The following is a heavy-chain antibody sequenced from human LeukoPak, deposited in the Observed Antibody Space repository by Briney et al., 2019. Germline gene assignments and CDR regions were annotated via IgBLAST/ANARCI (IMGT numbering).Heavy chain of an antibody. CDR2: IIPIFGTA. CDR1: GGTFSSYA. Sequence: SVKVSCKASGGTFSSYAISWVRQAPGQGLEWMGGIIPIFGTANYAQKFQGRVTITADKPTSTAYMELSSLRSEDTAVYYCARTRSSSSSWYGQFDYWGQGTLVTVSS. D-gene: IGHD6-13*01. J-gene: IGHJ4*02. V-gene: IGHV1-69*06. CDR3: ARTRSSSSSWYGQFDY.